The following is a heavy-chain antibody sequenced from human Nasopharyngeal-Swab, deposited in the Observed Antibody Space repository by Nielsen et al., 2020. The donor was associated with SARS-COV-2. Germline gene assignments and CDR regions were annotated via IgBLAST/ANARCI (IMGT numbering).Heavy chain of an antibody. CDR3: AKEMAAFDAFDV. V-gene: IGHV3-30*18. CDR2: TSNDGGAT. Sequence: GGSLRLSCAASGFTFRTYWMTWVRQAPGKGLEWVAATSNDGGATAHADSVKGRFIISRDNSKNTVYLQMDSLRADDTAVYYCAKEMAAFDAFDVWGQGTVVTVSS. J-gene: IGHJ3*01. CDR1: GFTFRTYW. D-gene: IGHD5-24*01.